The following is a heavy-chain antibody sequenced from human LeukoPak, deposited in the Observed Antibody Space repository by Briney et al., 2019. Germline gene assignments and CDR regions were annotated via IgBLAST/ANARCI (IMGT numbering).Heavy chain of an antibody. CDR2: IYPGDSDT. J-gene: IGHJ4*02. V-gene: IGHV5-51*01. CDR3: ARVGGYCSSTSCYDPLDY. D-gene: IGHD2-2*01. Sequence: GESLKISCKGSGYSFTSYWIGWVRQMPGKGLEWMGIIYPGDSDTRYSPSFQGRVTISADKSISTAYLQWSSLKASDTAMYYCARVGGYCSSTSCYDPLDYWGQGTLVTVSS. CDR1: GYSFTSYW.